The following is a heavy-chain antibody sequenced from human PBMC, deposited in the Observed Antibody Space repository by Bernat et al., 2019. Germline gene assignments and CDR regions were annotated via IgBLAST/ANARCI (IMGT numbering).Heavy chain of an antibody. Sequence: EVQLAESGGGLVQPGGSLRLSCAASGFILRSYDMHWVRQVTGKGLEWVSAIGTGGDTYYPDSVKGRFTVSRENAKNSFYLQMDSLRAGDTAVYYCARGGITVSGTDMIDYWGQGTLVTVSS. J-gene: IGHJ4*02. D-gene: IGHD6-19*01. V-gene: IGHV3-13*04. CDR2: IGTGGDT. CDR3: ARGGITVSGTDMIDY. CDR1: GFILRSYD.